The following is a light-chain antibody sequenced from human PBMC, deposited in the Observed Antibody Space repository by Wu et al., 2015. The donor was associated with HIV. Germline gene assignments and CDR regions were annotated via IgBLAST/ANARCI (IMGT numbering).Light chain of an antibody. V-gene: IGKV3D-20*02. CDR2: GAS. CDR3: QQRSNWLT. Sequence: EIVLTQSPGTLSLSPGERATLSCRASQSITSNYLTWYQQKPGQAPRLLIYGASSRAAGIPDRFSGSGSGTDFSLTISRLESEDFAVYYCQQRSNWLTFGQGPRWKSN. J-gene: IGKJ1*01. CDR1: QSITSNY.